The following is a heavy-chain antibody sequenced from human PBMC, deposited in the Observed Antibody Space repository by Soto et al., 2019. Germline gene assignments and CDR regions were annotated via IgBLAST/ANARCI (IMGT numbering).Heavy chain of an antibody. Sequence: QVQLVQSGAEVRKPVASVNISCWDSGFTFGDNLINGVRQVPVQSLEWMGWIYPDNGNTKYSQTFQGTVTISRHSSASIAYVEVTDLSSDDTAVYYWARDILSVGLRANDAFDVWGQGTIGTVSS. CDR1: GFTFGDNL. CDR3: ARDILSVGLRANDAFDV. CDR2: IYPDNGNT. J-gene: IGHJ3*01. D-gene: IGHD2-8*02. V-gene: IGHV1-3*01.